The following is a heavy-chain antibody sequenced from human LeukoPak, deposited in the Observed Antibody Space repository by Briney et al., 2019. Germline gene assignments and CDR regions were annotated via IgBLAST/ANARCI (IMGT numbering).Heavy chain of an antibody. D-gene: IGHD2-15*01. Sequence: GGSLRLSCAASGFTFSSYAMSWVRQAPGKGLEWVSAISGSGGSTYYADSVKGRFTISRDNSKNTLYLQMNSLRAEDTAVYYCARCVHCSGGSCPFDYWGQGTLVTVSS. V-gene: IGHV3-23*01. J-gene: IGHJ4*02. CDR2: ISGSGGST. CDR3: ARCVHCSGGSCPFDY. CDR1: GFTFSSYA.